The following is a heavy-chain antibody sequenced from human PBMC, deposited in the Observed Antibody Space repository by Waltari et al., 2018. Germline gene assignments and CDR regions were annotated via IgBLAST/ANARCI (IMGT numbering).Heavy chain of an antibody. V-gene: IGHV3-66*02. D-gene: IGHD4-17*01. CDR3: AKDLDYGGY. CDR2: IYSGGNR. Sequence: EVHLVESGGGLVQPGGSLRLSCVVSGLTVSDNYMSWVRQAPGKGLEWVSVIYSGGNRNYADSVKGRFTISRDNSKNTVYLHMKSLRPEDTAVYYCAKDLDYGGYWGQGTLVTVSS. J-gene: IGHJ4*02. CDR1: GLTVSDNY.